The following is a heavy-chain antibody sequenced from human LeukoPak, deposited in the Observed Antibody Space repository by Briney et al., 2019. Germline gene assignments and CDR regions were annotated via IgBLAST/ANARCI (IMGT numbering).Heavy chain of an antibody. V-gene: IGHV3-23*01. CDR2: ISGSGGST. CDR3: AKDLDILTGYSFDY. Sequence: PGGSLRLSCAASGFTFSSYWMSWVRQAPGKGLEWISAISGSGGSTYYADSVKGRFTISRDNSKNTLYLQMNSLRAEDTAVYYCAKDLDILTGYSFDYWGQGTLVTVSS. CDR1: GFTFSSYW. D-gene: IGHD3-9*01. J-gene: IGHJ4*02.